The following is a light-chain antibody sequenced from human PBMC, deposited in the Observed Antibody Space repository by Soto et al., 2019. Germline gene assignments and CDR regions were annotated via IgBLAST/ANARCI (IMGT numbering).Light chain of an antibody. CDR1: SSDVGFFNY. CDR3: SSFVDGSSYV. Sequence: QSVLTQPASASGSPGQSVTISCTGTSSDVGFFNYVSWYQHHPGKVPRFLIYEVDKRPSGVPDRFSGSKSGNTAYLTISGLQVEDEADYFCSSFVDGSSYVFGTGTKVTVL. V-gene: IGLV2-8*01. CDR2: EVD. J-gene: IGLJ1*01.